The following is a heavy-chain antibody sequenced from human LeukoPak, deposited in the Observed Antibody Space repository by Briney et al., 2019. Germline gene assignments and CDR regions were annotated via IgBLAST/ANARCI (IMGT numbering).Heavy chain of an antibody. V-gene: IGHV3-21*01. CDR2: INGESTFK. D-gene: IGHD1-7*01. CDR1: GFSFSSPG. CDR3: AKYQTGTWTSYDSSDI. J-gene: IGHJ3*02. Sequence: RSGGSLRLSCTASGFSFSSPGMNWVRQAPGKGLEWVSSINGESTFKVYADSVKGRFTISRDNAKNSLYLQMDSLRAEDTAVYYCAKYQTGTWTSYDSSDIWGQGILVTVSS.